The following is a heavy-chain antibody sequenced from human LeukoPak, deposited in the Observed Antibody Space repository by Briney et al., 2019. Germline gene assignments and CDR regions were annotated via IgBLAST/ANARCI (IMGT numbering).Heavy chain of an antibody. V-gene: IGHV1-69*05. J-gene: IGHJ4*02. CDR1: GGTFSSYA. CDR2: IIPIFGTA. Sequence: GASVKVSRKASGGTFSSYAISWVRQAPGQGLEWMGRIIPIFGTANYAQKFQGRVTITTDESTSTAYMELSSLRSEDTAIYYCARGYDSSGYYWVYWGQGTLATVSS. CDR3: ARGYDSSGYYWVY. D-gene: IGHD3-22*01.